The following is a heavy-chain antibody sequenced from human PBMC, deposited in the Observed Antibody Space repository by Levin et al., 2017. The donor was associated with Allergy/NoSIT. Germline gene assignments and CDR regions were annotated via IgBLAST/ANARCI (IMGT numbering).Heavy chain of an antibody. CDR3: ARFDVVVAAAHAFDI. CDR1: GFTVSSNY. J-gene: IGHJ3*02. CDR2: IYSGGST. V-gene: IGHV3-53*01. D-gene: IGHD2-15*01. Sequence: HPGGSLRLSCAASGFTVSSNYMSWVRQAPGKGLEWVSVIYSGGSTYYADSVKGRFTISRDNSKNTLYLQMNSLRAEDTAVYYCARFDVVVAAAHAFDIWGQGTMVTVSS.